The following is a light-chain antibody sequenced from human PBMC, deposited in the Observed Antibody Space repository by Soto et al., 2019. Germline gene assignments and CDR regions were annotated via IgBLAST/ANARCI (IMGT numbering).Light chain of an antibody. Sequence: DIQMTQSPSTLSASVGDRVTITCRASQSISTWLAWYQQKPGKAPKLLIYKASSLESGVPSRFSGSGSGTEFTLTSSSLQPDDLATSSCQEFHSYHWTFGQGTKVEVK. CDR3: QEFHSYHWT. J-gene: IGKJ1*01. CDR2: KAS. CDR1: QSISTW. V-gene: IGKV1-5*03.